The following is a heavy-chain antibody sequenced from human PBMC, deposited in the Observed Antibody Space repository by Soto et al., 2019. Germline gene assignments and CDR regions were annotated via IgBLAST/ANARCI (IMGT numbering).Heavy chain of an antibody. J-gene: IGHJ3*02. CDR3: ARGRIIPI. CDR2: ISSSGSTI. D-gene: IGHD3-16*01. V-gene: IGHV3-48*03. CDR1: GFTFSSSE. Sequence: EVQLVESGGDLVQPGGSLRLSCAASGFTFSSSEMNWVRQAPGKGLEWVSYISSSGSTIYYADSVEGRFTISRDNARSSLYLQMSSLRAEDSAVYYCARGRIIPIWGQGTMVTVSS.